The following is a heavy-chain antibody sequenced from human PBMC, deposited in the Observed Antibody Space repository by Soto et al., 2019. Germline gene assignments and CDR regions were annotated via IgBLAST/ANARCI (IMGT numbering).Heavy chain of an antibody. D-gene: IGHD2-15*01. CDR3: ARHVGGYYYYTDV. J-gene: IGHJ6*03. CDR2: IYYSGNT. V-gene: IGHV4-39*01. Sequence: SETLSLTCTVSGGSISSSNYYWGCIRQPPGKGLEWIGSIYYSGNTYYNPSLKSRVTISVDTYKNQFSLKLSAVTAADTAVDYCARHVGGYYYYTDVWGKGTTVTVSS. CDR1: GGSISSSNYY.